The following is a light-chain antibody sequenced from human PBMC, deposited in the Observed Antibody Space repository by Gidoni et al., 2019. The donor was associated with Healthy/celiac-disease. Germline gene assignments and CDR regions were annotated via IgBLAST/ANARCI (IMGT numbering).Light chain of an antibody. CDR3: QQIWT. CDR1: QSVLYSSNNKNY. J-gene: IGKJ1*01. Sequence: DIVMTQSPDSLAVSLGERATINCKSSQSVLYSSNNKNYLAWYQQKPGQPPKLLIYWASTRESGVPDRFSGSGSGTDFTLTISSLQAEDVAVYYCQQIWTFXQXTKVEIK. V-gene: IGKV4-1*01. CDR2: WAS.